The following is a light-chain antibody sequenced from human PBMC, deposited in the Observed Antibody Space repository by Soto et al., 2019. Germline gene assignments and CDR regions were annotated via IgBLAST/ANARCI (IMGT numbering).Light chain of an antibody. CDR3: QQYGSSPLT. CDR2: GAS. Sequence: EIVLTQSPGTLSLSPGERATLSCRASQSVSSSYLAWYQQKPGQAPRLLIYGASSRATGIPDRFSGSESGTDFTLTISRLEPEDFAVHYCQQYGSSPLTFGGGTKVEIK. CDR1: QSVSSSY. V-gene: IGKV3-20*01. J-gene: IGKJ4*01.